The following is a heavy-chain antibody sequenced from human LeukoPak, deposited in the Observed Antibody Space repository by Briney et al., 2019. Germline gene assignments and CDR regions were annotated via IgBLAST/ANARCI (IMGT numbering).Heavy chain of an antibody. V-gene: IGHV1-69*06. Sequence: GASVKVSCEASVDPPSSFSICGVRHAPGQGLEWRGRIIPIFGTANYAQKLQGRVTITADKSTSKAYMELSSLRSEDTAVYYCARERLYYYDSSGTADDGFDIWGQGTMVTVSS. D-gene: IGHD3-22*01. CDR2: IIPIFGTA. CDR3: ARERLYYYDSSGTADDGFDI. J-gene: IGHJ3*02. CDR1: VDPPSSFS.